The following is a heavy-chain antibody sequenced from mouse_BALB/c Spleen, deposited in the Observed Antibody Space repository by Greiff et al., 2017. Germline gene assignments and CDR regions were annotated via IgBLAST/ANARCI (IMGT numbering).Heavy chain of an antibody. CDR3: ARGRYYGSSPYYYAMDY. J-gene: IGHJ4*01. D-gene: IGHD1-1*01. CDR1: GFTFSSYA. V-gene: IGHV5-6-5*01. CDR2: ISSGGST. Sequence: EVKVVESGGGLVKPGGSLKLSCAASGFTFSSYAMSWVRQTPEKRLEWVASISSGGSTYYPDSVKGRFTISRDNARNILYLQMSSLRSEDTAMYYCARGRYYGSSPYYYAMDYWGQGTSVTVSS.